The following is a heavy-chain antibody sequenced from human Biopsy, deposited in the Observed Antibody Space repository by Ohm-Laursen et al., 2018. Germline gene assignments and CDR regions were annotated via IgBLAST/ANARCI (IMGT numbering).Heavy chain of an antibody. V-gene: IGHV1-18*01. J-gene: IGHJ3*02. CDR2: ISTYNGNT. CDR3: ARGGTLVVVPTAVLHSFDI. CDR1: GYTFSSYG. Sequence: ASVKVSCKTSGYTFSSYGINWVRQAPGQGLEWLGWISTYNGNTNYAQNLQGRVTMTTDTSTSTAYMELRSLRSDDTAVYYCARGGTLVVVPTAVLHSFDIWGQGTMVTVSS. D-gene: IGHD2-2*01.